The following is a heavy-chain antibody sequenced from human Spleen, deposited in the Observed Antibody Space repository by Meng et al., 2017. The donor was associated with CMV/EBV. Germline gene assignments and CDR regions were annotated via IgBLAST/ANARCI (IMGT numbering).Heavy chain of an antibody. Sequence: ASVKVSCKASGYTFTGYYIHWVRQAPGQGLEWMGWINPNTGGTDSAQKFQGRVTMARDTSISAAYMELSRLRSDDTAVYYCARDLEWLGRGGYDYWGQGSLVTVSS. V-gene: IGHV1-2*02. D-gene: IGHD6-19*01. CDR1: GYTFTGYY. CDR3: ARDLEWLGRGGYDY. J-gene: IGHJ4*02. CDR2: INPNTGGT.